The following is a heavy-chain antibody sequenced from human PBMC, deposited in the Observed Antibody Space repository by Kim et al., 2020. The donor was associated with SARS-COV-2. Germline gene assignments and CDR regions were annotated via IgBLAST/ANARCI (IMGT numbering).Heavy chain of an antibody. CDR1: GDSVSSNSAA. CDR2: TYYRSKLYN. V-gene: IGHV6-1*01. J-gene: IGHJ5*02. Sequence: SQTLSLTCAISGDSVSSNSAAWYWIRQSPSRGLECLGRTYYRSKLYNDYAVSAKSRITINPDTSKNQFSLQLNSVTPEDTAVYYCAREASGGFDPWGQGTLVTVSS. CDR3: AREASGGFDP. D-gene: IGHD3-10*01.